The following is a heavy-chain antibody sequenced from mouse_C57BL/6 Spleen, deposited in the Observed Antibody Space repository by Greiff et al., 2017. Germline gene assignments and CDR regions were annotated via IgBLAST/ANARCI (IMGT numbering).Heavy chain of an antibody. CDR2: INPSNGGT. J-gene: IGHJ2*01. V-gene: IGHV1-53*01. CDR3: AREDDGYYFDY. Sequence: QVHVKQSGTELVKPGASVKLSCKASGYTFTSYWMHWVKQRPGQGLEWIGNINPSNGGTNYNEKFKSKATLTVDKSSSTAYMQLSSLTSEDSAVYYCAREDDGYYFDYWGQGTTLTVSS. CDR1: GYTFTSYW. D-gene: IGHD2-3*01.